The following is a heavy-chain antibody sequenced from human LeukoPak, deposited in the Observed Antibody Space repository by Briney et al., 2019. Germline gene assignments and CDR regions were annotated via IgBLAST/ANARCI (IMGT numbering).Heavy chain of an antibody. CDR2: IKEDGGET. J-gene: IGHJ4*02. Sequence: GGSLRLSRAASGLTFRQSWMTWVRQAPGKGLQWVAHIKEDGGETYYAESVKGRFTVSRDNGKTSVYLQMNSLRAEDTAVYYCATWSSGWQFDYWGQGALVSVSS. CDR3: ATWSSGWQFDY. D-gene: IGHD6-19*01. V-gene: IGHV3-7*05. CDR1: GLTFRQSW.